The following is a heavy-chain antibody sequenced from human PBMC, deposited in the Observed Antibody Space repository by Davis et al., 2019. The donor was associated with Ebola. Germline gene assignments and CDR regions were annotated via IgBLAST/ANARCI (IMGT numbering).Heavy chain of an antibody. CDR3: ARDLPDVSMVYATYYFDY. Sequence: GGSLRLSCAASGFTFSDYYMSWIRQAPGKGLEWVSYISGSGNIIYYADSVKGRFTISRDNAKNSLYLQMNSLRAEDTAVYYCARDLPDVSMVYATYYFDYWGQGTLVTVSS. D-gene: IGHD2-8*01. J-gene: IGHJ4*02. CDR2: ISGSGNII. CDR1: GFTFSDYY. V-gene: IGHV3-11*01.